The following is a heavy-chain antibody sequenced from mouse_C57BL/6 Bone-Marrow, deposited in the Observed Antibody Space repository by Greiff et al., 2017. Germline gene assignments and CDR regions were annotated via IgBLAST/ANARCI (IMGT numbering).Heavy chain of an antibody. CDR1: GYAFSSSW. D-gene: IGHD1-1*01. V-gene: IGHV1-82*01. CDR3: ATYYYGSSYGY. J-gene: IGHJ2*01. CDR2: IYPGDGDT. Sequence: VQLQQSGPELVKPGASVKISCKASGYAFSSSWMNWVKQRPGKGLEWIGRIYPGDGDTNYNGKFKGKATLTADKSSSTAYMQLRSLTSEDSAVYFCATYYYGSSYGYWGQGTTLTVSS.